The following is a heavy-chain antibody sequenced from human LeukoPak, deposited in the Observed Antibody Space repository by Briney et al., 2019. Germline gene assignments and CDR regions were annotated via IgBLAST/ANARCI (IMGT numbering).Heavy chain of an antibody. CDR3: ARDSITAPHCYDY. CDR1: GYTFTAYY. D-gene: IGHD2-21*01. J-gene: IGHJ4*02. CDR2: INPNTGGT. V-gene: IGHV1-2*02. Sequence: ASVKVSCKTSGYTFTAYYIHWVRPAPGQGLEWMGWINPNTGGTDYTPKFQGRVTMTSDSSVSAVFVELSSLKSDDTAVYYCARDSITAPHCYDYWGQGTLVTVSS.